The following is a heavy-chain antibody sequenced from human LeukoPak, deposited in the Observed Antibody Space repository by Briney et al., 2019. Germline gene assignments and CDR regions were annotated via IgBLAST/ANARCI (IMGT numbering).Heavy chain of an antibody. V-gene: IGHV3-66*01. CDR2: IYSGGST. D-gene: IGHD3-10*01. J-gene: IGHJ4*02. Sequence: PGGSLRLSCAASGFTVSSNYMSWVRQAPGKGLEWVSVIYSGGSTYYADSVKGRFTISRDNSKNTLYLQMNSLRAEDTAVYYCARALYYYGSGSYYNVILGGEYYFDYWGQGTLVTVSS. CDR3: ARALYYYGSGSYYNVILGGEYYFDY. CDR1: GFTVSSNY.